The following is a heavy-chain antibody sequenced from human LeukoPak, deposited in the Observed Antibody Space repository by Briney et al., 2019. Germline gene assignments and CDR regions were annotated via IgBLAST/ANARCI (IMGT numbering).Heavy chain of an antibody. CDR3: ARDGANSNRNDPRNWSDP. D-gene: IGHD1-1*01. CDR2: ITTSGSTI. V-gene: IGHV3-11*01. J-gene: IGHJ5*02. CDR1: GFDLSDYY. Sequence: GGSLRLSCEASGFDLSDYYMTWIRQTPGRGLEWVSYITTSGSTIYYADSVKGRFTISRDNSKNSLFLHMNSLRAEDTAIYYCARDGANSNRNDPRNWSDPWGQGTLVIVSS.